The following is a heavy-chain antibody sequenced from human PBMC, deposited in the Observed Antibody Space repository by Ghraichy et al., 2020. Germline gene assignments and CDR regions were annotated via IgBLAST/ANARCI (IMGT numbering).Heavy chain of an antibody. D-gene: IGHD3/OR15-3a*01. Sequence: SETLSLTCTVSGGSIGSGFSYWGWIRQPPGKGLEWIGSIFYSGSTYYNPSLNSRVTISADMSRNQFSLNLSSVSAADTAVYYCASHTSWTHNWFDPWGQGILVSGYS. CDR1: GGSIGSGFSY. CDR2: IFYSGST. CDR3: ASHTSWTHNWFDP. J-gene: IGHJ5*02. V-gene: IGHV4-39*01.